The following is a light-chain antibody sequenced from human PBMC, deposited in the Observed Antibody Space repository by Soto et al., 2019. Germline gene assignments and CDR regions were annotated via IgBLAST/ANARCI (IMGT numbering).Light chain of an antibody. J-gene: IGKJ1*01. V-gene: IGKV3D-15*01. CDR2: AAS. CDR3: QQYNTWPRT. CDR1: QSVNTN. Sequence: ETVMTQSPATLSVSPGERATLSCRASQSVNTNLAWYQQQPGQPPRLLIYAASTRATGSPARFSGRGSGTEFTLTISSLQSEDFAVYYCQQYNTWPRTFGQGTKVEIK.